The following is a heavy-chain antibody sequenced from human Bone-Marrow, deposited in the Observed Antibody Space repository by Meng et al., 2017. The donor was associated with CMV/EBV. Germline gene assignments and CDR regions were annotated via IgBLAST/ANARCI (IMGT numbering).Heavy chain of an antibody. Sequence: GESLKISCAASGFTFSSYGMHWVRQAPGKGLEWVSYISSSSSTIYYADSVKGRFTISRDNAKNSLYLQMNSLRAEDTAVYYCARDLVEPPYYYYGRDVWGQGNTVNV. J-gene: IGHJ6*02. CDR2: ISSSSSTI. D-gene: IGHD1-26*01. CDR3: ARDLVEPPYYYYGRDV. V-gene: IGHV3-48*04. CDR1: GFTFSSYG.